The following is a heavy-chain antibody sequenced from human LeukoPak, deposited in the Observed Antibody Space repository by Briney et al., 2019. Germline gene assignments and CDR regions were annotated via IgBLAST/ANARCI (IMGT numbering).Heavy chain of an antibody. D-gene: IGHD3-22*01. CDR3: AKDLHYYDSSGYPSSFDY. Sequence: PGGSLRLSCAASGFTFISYAMSWVRQAQGKGLEWVSAISGSGGSTYYADSVKGRFTISRDNSKNTLYLQMNSLRAEDTAVYYCAKDLHYYDSSGYPSSFDYWGQGTLVTVSS. CDR1: GFTFISYA. V-gene: IGHV3-23*01. CDR2: ISGSGGST. J-gene: IGHJ4*02.